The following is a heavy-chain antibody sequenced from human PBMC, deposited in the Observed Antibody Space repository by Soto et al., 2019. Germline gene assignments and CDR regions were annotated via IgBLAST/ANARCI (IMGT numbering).Heavy chain of an antibody. D-gene: IGHD3-16*01. CDR1: GFSFTSSG. CDR2: INPYNANT. Sequence: ASVKVSCKASGFSFTSSGFNWVRQAPGQGLEWMGWINPYNANTNYAQKLQGRVTMTTDTSTSTAYMDLRSLTSDDTAVYYCARDRVAGIWGDAFDIWGQGTMVTVSS. CDR3: ARDRVAGIWGDAFDI. V-gene: IGHV1-18*04. J-gene: IGHJ3*02.